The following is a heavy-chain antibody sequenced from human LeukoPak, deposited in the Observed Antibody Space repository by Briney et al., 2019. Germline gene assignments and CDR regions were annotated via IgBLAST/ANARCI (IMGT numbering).Heavy chain of an antibody. V-gene: IGHV1-24*01. J-gene: IGHJ4*02. CDR1: GYTLTELS. Sequence: ASVKVSCKVSGYTLTELSMHWVRQAPGKGLEWMGGFDPEDGETIYAQKFQGRVTMTEDTSTDTAYMELSSLRSEDTAVYYCATYGYGPWAFDYWGRGTLVTVSS. D-gene: IGHD5-12*01. CDR2: FDPEDGET. CDR3: ATYGYGPWAFDY.